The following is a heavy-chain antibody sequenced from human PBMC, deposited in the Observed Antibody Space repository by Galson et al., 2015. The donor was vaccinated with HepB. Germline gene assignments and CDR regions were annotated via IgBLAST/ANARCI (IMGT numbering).Heavy chain of an antibody. V-gene: IGHV1-46*04. CDR3: ARDGGGWVQPGYYYHGMDV. J-gene: IGHJ6*02. D-gene: IGHD1-26*01. Sequence: SVKVSCKASGYSFTNHYIHWVRQAPGQGLEWMGIINPSGGSSPTKYAQRLQGRVTMTTDTSTSTVYMEMSSLRSEDTAVYYCARDGGGWVQPGYYYHGMDVWGQGTTVTVSS. CDR1: GYSFTNHY. CDR2: INPSGGSSPT.